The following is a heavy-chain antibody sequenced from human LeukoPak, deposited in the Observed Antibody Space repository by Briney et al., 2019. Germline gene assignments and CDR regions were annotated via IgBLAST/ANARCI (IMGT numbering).Heavy chain of an antibody. J-gene: IGHJ4*02. Sequence: KSGGSLRLSCAASGFTFSDYYMSWIRQAPGKGLEWVSYICDSGRTINYADSVKGRITISRDNAKNSVYLQMNNLGAEDTAVYYCARDRLGDYDHSGYYDKWGQGTLVTVSS. CDR2: ICDSGRTI. CDR3: ARDRLGDYDHSGYYDK. V-gene: IGHV3-11*01. CDR1: GFTFSDYY. D-gene: IGHD3-22*01.